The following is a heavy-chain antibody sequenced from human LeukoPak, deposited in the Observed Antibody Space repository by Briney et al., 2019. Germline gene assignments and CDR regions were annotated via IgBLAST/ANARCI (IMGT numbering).Heavy chain of an antibody. CDR1: GGSFSSYA. Sequence: GSSVKVSCKASGGSFSSYAISWVRQAPGQGLEWMGGIIPLFGTANSAQRFQGRVTVTADESTNTAYMELSSLRSEDTAVYYCARALGIQLWFFDYWGQGTLVTVSS. D-gene: IGHD5-18*01. CDR2: IIPLFGTA. V-gene: IGHV1-69*01. CDR3: ARALGIQLWFFDY. J-gene: IGHJ4*02.